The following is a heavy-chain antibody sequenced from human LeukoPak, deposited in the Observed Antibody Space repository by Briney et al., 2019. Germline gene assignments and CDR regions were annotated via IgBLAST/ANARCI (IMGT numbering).Heavy chain of an antibody. Sequence: GASVKVSCKASGGTFSSYAVSWVRQAPGQGLEWMGWISTYNGNTNYAQKLQDRVTMTRDTSTSIAYMELRSLRSDDTAVYFCARGVPALAHYYYNYMDVWGKGTTVTVSS. V-gene: IGHV1-18*01. CDR1: GGTFSSYA. J-gene: IGHJ6*03. D-gene: IGHD2-2*01. CDR3: ARGVPALAHYYYNYMDV. CDR2: ISTYNGNT.